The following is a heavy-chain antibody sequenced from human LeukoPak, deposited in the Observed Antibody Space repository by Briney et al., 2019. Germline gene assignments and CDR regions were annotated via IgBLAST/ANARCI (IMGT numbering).Heavy chain of an antibody. Sequence: GGSLRLSCTASGFTCGDYAMSWVRQAPGKGLEWVGFIRSKAYRGTTEYAASVKGRFTISRDDSKRIAYLQMNSLKTEDTAVYYCTRGWQSEDYWGQGTLVTVSS. J-gene: IGHJ4*02. CDR1: GFTCGDYA. V-gene: IGHV3-49*04. CDR2: IRSKAYRGTT. CDR3: TRGWQSEDY. D-gene: IGHD2-15*01.